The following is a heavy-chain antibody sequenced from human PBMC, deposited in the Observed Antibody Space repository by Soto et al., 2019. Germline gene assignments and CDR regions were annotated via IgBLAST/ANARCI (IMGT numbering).Heavy chain of an antibody. CDR1: GGSVNTYY. V-gene: IGHV4-59*02. Sequence: SETLSLTCTFSGGSVNTYYWSWIRQPPGKALEWVGHISFSGYTNYNPSLQSRVTISVHSSKSQFSPKLSPVTAADTAVYYCARASSTNWTYFFDYWGQGALVTVSS. J-gene: IGHJ4*02. CDR3: ARASSTNWTYFFDY. CDR2: ISFSGYT. D-gene: IGHD2-2*01.